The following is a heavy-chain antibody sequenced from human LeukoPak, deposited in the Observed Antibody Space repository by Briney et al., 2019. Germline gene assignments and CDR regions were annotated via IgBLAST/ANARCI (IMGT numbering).Heavy chain of an antibody. V-gene: IGHV3-21*01. CDR2: ISSSSSNI. Sequence: GGSLRLSCAASGFTFSSYTMNWVRQAPGKGLEWVSSISSSSSNIYHADSVKGRFTISRDNSKNTLYLQMNSLRAEDTAVYYCARGSSIAVAGTLTPPFDYWGQGTLVTVSS. CDR3: ARGSSIAVAGTLTPPFDY. CDR1: GFTFSSYT. D-gene: IGHD6-19*01. J-gene: IGHJ4*02.